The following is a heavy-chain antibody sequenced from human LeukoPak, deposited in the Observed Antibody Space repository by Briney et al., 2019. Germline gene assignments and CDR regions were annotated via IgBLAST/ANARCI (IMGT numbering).Heavy chain of an antibody. V-gene: IGHV1-2*02. J-gene: IGHJ4*02. CDR1: GYTFTGYY. CDR2: INPNSGGT. D-gene: IGHD3-10*01. Sequence: ASVKVSCKASGYTFTGYYMHWVRQAPGQGLEWMGWINPNSGGTNYAQKFQGRVTMTRDTSISTAYMELSRLRSDDTAVYYCARDYGSGDYYFAYWGQGALVTVSP. CDR3: ARDYGSGDYYFAY.